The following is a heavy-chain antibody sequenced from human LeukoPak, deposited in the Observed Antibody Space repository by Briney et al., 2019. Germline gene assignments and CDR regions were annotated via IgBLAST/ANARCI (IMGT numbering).Heavy chain of an antibody. J-gene: IGHJ4*02. V-gene: IGHV3-48*01. CDR2: ISSGGGTI. Sequence: PGGSLRLSCVASGFTLSSYSMNWVRQAPGKGLEWISYISSGGGTIHYADSVKGRFTISRDNAKNSLYLQMNSLRAEDTAVYYCARDPAGAGIYYDYWGQGTLVTVSS. D-gene: IGHD6-19*01. CDR1: GFTLSSYS. CDR3: ARDPAGAGIYYDY.